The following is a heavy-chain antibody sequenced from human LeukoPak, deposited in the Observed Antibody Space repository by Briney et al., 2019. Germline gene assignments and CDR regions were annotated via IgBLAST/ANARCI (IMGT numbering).Heavy chain of an antibody. CDR2: IIPIFGTA. J-gene: IGHJ4*02. D-gene: IGHD3-3*01. CDR1: GGTFSSYA. V-gene: IGHV1-69*13. Sequence: SVKVSCKASGGTFSSYAISWVRQAPGQGLEWMGGIIPIFGTANYAQKFQGRVTITADESTSTAYMELSSLRSEDTAVYYCASSLHDYDFWSGYCPYYFDYWGQGTLVTVSS. CDR3: ASSLHDYDFWSGYCPYYFDY.